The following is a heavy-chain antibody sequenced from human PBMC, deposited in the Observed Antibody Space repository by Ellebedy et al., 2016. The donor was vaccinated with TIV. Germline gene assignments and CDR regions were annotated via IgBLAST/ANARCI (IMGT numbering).Heavy chain of an antibody. CDR1: GFIFSGYW. D-gene: IGHD2-8*02. J-gene: IGHJ3*02. CDR3: AAVQYWEAVFDM. Sequence: GESLKISCAASGFIFSGYWMHLVRQAPGKGLVWVSRINSDGSDTAYADSVRGRFTISRDNAKNTLYLQMNSLRAEDTAVYYCAAVQYWEAVFDMWGQGTMVTVSS. CDR2: INSDGSDT. V-gene: IGHV3-74*01.